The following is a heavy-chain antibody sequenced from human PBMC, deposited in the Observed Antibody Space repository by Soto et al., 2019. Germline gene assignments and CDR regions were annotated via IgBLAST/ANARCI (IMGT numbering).Heavy chain of an antibody. D-gene: IGHD6-13*01. CDR2: ISYDGTNE. V-gene: IGHV3-30-3*01. CDR1: GFTFSDYP. Sequence: QTGGSLRLSCAASGFTFSDYPIHWVRQAPGKGLEWVAVISYDGTNEQYAGSVKGRFTISRDNSKNTLYLQMNSLRPEDTAVYYFARRPSAGTGNHFGHWGRGTMGTVSS. J-gene: IGHJ5*02. CDR3: ARRPSAGTGNHFGH.